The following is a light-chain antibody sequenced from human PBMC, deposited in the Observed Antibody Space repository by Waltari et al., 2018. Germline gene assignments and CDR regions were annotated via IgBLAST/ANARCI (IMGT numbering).Light chain of an antibody. V-gene: IGKV3-20*01. J-gene: IGKJ1*01. Sequence: SCRASQRVSMTLAWSPRNPGQAPSLLISGASSTATGIPDRFSCSGSGTDFSLTISRLEPDDSAVYFCQHYVSLPATFGQGTKVEIK. CDR3: QHYVSLPAT. CDR2: GAS. CDR1: QRVSMT.